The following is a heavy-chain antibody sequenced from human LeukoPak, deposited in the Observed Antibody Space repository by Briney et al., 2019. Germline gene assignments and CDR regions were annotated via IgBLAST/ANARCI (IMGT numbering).Heavy chain of an antibody. D-gene: IGHD1-14*01. Sequence: GESLKISCKASENSFTTSWIGWVRQMPGRGLEWMGIIYPGDSDTRYSPSFQGQVTISADKSISTAYLQWSSLKASDTAMYYCANTRFKNLFDAFDIWCQGTMVTVSS. CDR3: ANTRFKNLFDAFDI. V-gene: IGHV5-51*01. J-gene: IGHJ3*02. CDR2: IYPGDSDT. CDR1: ENSFTTSW.